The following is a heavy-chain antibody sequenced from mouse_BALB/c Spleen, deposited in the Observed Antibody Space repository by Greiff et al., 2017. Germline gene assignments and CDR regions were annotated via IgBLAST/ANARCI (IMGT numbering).Heavy chain of an antibody. D-gene: IGHD2-3*01. J-gene: IGHJ3*01. CDR2: IDPANGNT. Sequence: EVQLQQSGAELVKPGASVKLSCTASGFNIKDYYMHWVKQRPEQGLEWIGRIDPANGNTKYDPKFQGKVAITADTSSNTAYLQLSSLTSEDPAVYYCARTGFSMAYWGQGTLVTVSA. CDR3: ARTGFSMAY. V-gene: IGHV14-3*02. CDR1: GFNIKDYY.